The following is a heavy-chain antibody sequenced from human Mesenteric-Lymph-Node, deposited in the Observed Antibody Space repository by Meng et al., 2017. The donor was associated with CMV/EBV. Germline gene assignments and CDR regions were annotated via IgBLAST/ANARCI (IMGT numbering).Heavy chain of an antibody. Sequence: GESLKISCEASGFTFDDYAMNWVRQVPGKGLEWISLISWDGENSYYADAVKGRFTISRDNSKNSLYLQMTSLRHDDTAVYYCAKGGSDLDYFFDYWGQGTLVTVSS. D-gene: IGHD2/OR15-2a*01. CDR3: AKGGSDLDYFFDY. J-gene: IGHJ4*02. V-gene: IGHV3-43D*03. CDR1: GFTFDDYA. CDR2: ISWDGENS.